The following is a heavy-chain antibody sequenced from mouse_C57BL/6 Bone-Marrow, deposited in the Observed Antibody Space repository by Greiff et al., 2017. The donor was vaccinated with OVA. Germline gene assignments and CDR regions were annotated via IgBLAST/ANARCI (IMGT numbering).Heavy chain of an antibody. V-gene: IGHV1-39*01. D-gene: IGHD1-1*01. Sequence: VQLQQSGPELVKPGASVKISCKASGYSFTDYNMHWVKQSNGKSLEWIGVINPNYGTTSYNQKFKGKATLTVDKSSSTAYMQLNSLTSEDSAVYYCAFYYCSSYRYFDVWGTGTTVTVSS. CDR1: GYSFTDYN. CDR2: INPNYGTT. CDR3: AFYYCSSYRYFDV. J-gene: IGHJ1*03.